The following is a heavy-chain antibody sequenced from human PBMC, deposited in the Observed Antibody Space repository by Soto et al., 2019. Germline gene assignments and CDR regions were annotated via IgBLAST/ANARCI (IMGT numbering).Heavy chain of an antibody. CDR3: ARMILKGDIVVVPAALGGDFDY. V-gene: IGHV4-39*01. CDR1: GGSISSSSYY. J-gene: IGHJ4*02. Sequence: SETLSLTCTVSGGSISSSSYYWGWIRQPPGKGLEWIGSIYYSGSTYYNPSLKSRVTISVDTSKNQFSLKLSSVTAADTAVYYCARMILKGDIVVVPAALGGDFDYWGQGTLVTVSS. D-gene: IGHD2-2*01. CDR2: IYYSGST.